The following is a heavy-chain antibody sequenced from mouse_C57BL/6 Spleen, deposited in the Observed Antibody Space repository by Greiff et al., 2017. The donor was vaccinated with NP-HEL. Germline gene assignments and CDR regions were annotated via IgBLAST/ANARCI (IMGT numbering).Heavy chain of an antibody. D-gene: IGHD1-1*01. CDR2: ISDGGSYT. Sequence: EVKVVESGGGLVKPGGSLKLSCAASGFTFSSYAMSWVRQTPEKRLEWVATISDGGSYTYYPDNVKGRFTISRDNAKNNLYLQMSHLKSEDTAMYYCARARSSYWYFDVWGTGTTVTVSS. CDR1: GFTFSSYA. V-gene: IGHV5-4*03. J-gene: IGHJ1*03. CDR3: ARARSSYWYFDV.